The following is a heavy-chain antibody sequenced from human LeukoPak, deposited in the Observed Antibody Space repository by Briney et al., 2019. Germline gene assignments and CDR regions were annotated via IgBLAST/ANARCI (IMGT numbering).Heavy chain of an antibody. D-gene: IGHD4-23*01. CDR1: GFTFSSYV. V-gene: IGHV3-30*02. J-gene: IGHJ4*02. CDR2: IRDDGSNK. Sequence: GGSLRLSCAASGFTFSSYVMHWVRQAPGKGLEWVAFIRDDGSNKYYADSVRGRFTISRDNSKNTLYLQMNSLGAEDTAVYYCAKTLSSCGGSDYWGQGTLVTVSS. CDR3: AKTLSSCGGSDY.